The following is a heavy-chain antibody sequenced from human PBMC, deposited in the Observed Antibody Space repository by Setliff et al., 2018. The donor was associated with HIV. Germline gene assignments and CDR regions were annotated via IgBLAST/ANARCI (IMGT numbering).Heavy chain of an antibody. Sequence: SETLSLTCGIYGGSFSDYYWSWIRQPPGKGLEWIGEIDHRGRPKYNPSPNSRVTMSVDKSRNQFSLKVSSVTDADTAVYYCARVSSTYWYSIFRNYYYHMDVWGKGTTVTVSS. D-gene: IGHD2-8*02. CDR3: ARVSSTYWYSIFRNYYYHMDV. CDR2: IDHRGRP. J-gene: IGHJ6*03. V-gene: IGHV4-34*01. CDR1: GGSFSDYY.